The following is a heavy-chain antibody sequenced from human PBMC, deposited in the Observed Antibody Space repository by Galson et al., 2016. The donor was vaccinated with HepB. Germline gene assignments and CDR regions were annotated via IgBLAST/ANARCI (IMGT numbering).Heavy chain of an antibody. CDR2: ISSSTDYT. Sequence: SLRLSCAASGFNFSDYSLSWIRQAPGKGLEWVSSISSSTDYTYYAVSLKGRFTVSRDNTKNSLFLHMDSLSAEDTAVYFCARDVSPYKKGRLVAGNTHAYWGPGILVTVSS. J-gene: IGHJ4*02. V-gene: IGHV3-21*01. D-gene: IGHD2-8*02. CDR1: GFNFSDYS. CDR3: ARDVSPYKKGRLVAGNTHAY.